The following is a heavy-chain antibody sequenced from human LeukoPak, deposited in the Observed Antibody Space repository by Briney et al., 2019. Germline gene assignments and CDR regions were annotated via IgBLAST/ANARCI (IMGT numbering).Heavy chain of an antibody. CDR1: GFPFSDYT. V-gene: IGHV3-30*04. CDR3: ARAPSAAWHNFDY. CDR2: ISYDATQK. J-gene: IGHJ4*01. Sequence: GRSLRLSCTASGFPFSDYTMHWLRQAPGKGLEWVAVISYDATQKYYVDSVQGRFTISRDNSRNTLYLQMNSLGPEDTAFYFCARAPSAAWHNFDYWGQGTLVTVSS. D-gene: IGHD1-26*01.